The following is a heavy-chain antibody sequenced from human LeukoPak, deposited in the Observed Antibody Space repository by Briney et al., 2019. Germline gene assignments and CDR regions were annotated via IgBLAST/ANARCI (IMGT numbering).Heavy chain of an antibody. Sequence: GGSLRLSCAASGFTFSSYWMHWVRQAPGKGLVWVSRINSDGSSTSYADSVKGRFTISRDNAKNTLYLQMNSLRAEDTAVYYCARAGYDSSGYYRRDGSFDYWGQGTLVTVSS. CDR3: ARAGYDSSGYYRRDGSFDY. V-gene: IGHV3-74*01. D-gene: IGHD3-22*01. J-gene: IGHJ4*02. CDR1: GFTFSSYW. CDR2: INSDGSST.